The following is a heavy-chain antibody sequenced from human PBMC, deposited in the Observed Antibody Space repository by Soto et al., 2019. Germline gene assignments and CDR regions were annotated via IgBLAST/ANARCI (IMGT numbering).Heavy chain of an antibody. V-gene: IGHV4-39*01. D-gene: IGHD1-26*01. CDR3: ATQEVGGSYVYTFDP. Sequence: QLHLRESGPGLVKPSETLSLTCTVSGGSITSSSYYWGWIRQPPGKVLECIWSIYYSGITYYNPSLKRRVTISVDTSTNQFSLPLSYVTAADTAVYYCATQEVGGSYVYTFDPWGQGTLVTVSS. J-gene: IGHJ5*02. CDR2: IYYSGIT. CDR1: GGSITSSSYY.